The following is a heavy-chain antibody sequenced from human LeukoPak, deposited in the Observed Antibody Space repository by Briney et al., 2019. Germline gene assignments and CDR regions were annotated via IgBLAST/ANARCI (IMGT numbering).Heavy chain of an antibody. V-gene: IGHV1-18*01. J-gene: IGHJ4*02. CDR3: ARSDPIVGASHFDY. CDR1: VYTFTSYG. D-gene: IGHD1-26*01. CDR2: ISAYNGNT. Sequence: GASVTVSCKSSVYTFTSYGISWVRLAPGQRLEWMGWISAYNGNTNYAQKLQGRVTMTTDTSPSTAYMELRSLRSDDTAVYYCARSDPIVGASHFDYWGQGTLVTVSS.